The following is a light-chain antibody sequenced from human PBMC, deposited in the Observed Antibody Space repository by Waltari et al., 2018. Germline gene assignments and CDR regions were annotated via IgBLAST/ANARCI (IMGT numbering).Light chain of an antibody. CDR3: QHLNSYPVT. J-gene: IGKJ2*01. Sequence: DSQLTQSPSFLTASVGHRVTITCRASQGISSYLAWYQQKPGKAPKLLIYTASTLQSGVPSRFSGSGSGTEFTLTISILQPEDFATYYCQHLNSYPVTFGQGTKLEIK. V-gene: IGKV1-9*01. CDR2: TAS. CDR1: QGISSY.